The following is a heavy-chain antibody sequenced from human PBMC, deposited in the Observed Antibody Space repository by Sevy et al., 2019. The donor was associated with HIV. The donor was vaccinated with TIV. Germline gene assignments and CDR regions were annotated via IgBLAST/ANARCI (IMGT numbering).Heavy chain of an antibody. CDR3: TRDDVYSHPWEFDW. J-gene: IGHJ4*01. D-gene: IGHD1-26*01. CDR1: GYTFTDYY. V-gene: IGHV1-2*02. CDR2: IDPNNRNS. Sequence: ASVKVSCKASGYTFTDYYMHWVRQAPGQGLEWMGWIDPNNRNSNSTQKFQGRLTLSSDMSISTAYMELSRLRSDDTAIYFCTRDDVYSHPWEFDWWSHGARVTVSS.